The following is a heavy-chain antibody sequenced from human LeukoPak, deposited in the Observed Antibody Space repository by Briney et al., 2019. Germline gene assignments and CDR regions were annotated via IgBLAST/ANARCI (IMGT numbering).Heavy chain of an antibody. D-gene: IGHD7-27*01. J-gene: IGHJ4*02. V-gene: IGHV3-53*01. CDR1: GFTFSSNY. Sequence: GGSLRLSCVASGFTFSSNYMSWVRQAPGKGLEWVSVIYSGGSTYYADSAKGRFTISRDNSKNTLYLQMNSLRAEDTAVYYCARDSTGEYYFDYWGQGTLVTVSS. CDR2: IYSGGST. CDR3: ARDSTGEYYFDY.